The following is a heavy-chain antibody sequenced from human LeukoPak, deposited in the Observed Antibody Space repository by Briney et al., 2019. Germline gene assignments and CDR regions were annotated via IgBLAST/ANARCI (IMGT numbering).Heavy chain of an antibody. CDR3: TGVTAYYFDY. CDR1: GFTFSSYW. J-gene: IGHJ4*02. V-gene: IGHV3-7*01. CDR2: IKQDGSEK. Sequence: GGSLRLSCAASGFTFSSYWMSWVRQAPGKGLEWVANIKQDGSEKYYEDSVKGRFTISRDNAKNSLYLQMNSLRAEDTAVYYCTGVTAYYFDYWGQGTLVTVSS. D-gene: IGHD1-14*01.